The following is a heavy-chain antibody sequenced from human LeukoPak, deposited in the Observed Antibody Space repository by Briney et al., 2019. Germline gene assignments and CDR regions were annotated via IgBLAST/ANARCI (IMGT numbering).Heavy chain of an antibody. CDR3: AKDKAALYSGYGWDLDF. D-gene: IGHD5-12*01. Sequence: GGSLRLSCAASGFTFHHYAIHWVRQVPGKGLEWVSGISWNSGSIGYADSVKGRFTISRDNAKNSVYLQMNSLRTEDTALYYCAKDKAALYSGYGWDLDFWGQGTLVTVSS. V-gene: IGHV3-9*01. CDR2: ISWNSGSI. CDR1: GFTFHHYA. J-gene: IGHJ4*02.